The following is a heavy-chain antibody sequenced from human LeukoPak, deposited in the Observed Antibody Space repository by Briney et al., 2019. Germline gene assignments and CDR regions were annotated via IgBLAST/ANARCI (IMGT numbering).Heavy chain of an antibody. D-gene: IGHD2-2*03. CDR2: INAGNGNT. J-gene: IGHJ5*02. CDR3: ASSCGYCSSTSCFDP. CDR1: GYTFTSYA. Sequence: GASVKVSCKASGYTFTSYAMHWVRQAPGQRLEWMGWINAGNGNTKYLQKFQGRVTITRDTSASTAYMELSSLRSEDTAVYYCASSCGYCSSTSCFDPWGQGTLVTASS. V-gene: IGHV1-3*01.